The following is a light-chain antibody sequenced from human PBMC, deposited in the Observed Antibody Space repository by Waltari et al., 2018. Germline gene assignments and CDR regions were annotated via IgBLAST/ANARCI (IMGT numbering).Light chain of an antibody. CDR2: EAS. V-gene: IGKV1D-13*01. CDR3: QQFKDYPIT. J-gene: IGKJ5*01. CDR1: QAISSA. Sequence: ALQLTQSPSSLSASVGDSFTITCRASQAISSALAWYQQKPGKAPKVLIYEASSLESGVPSRFSGSESGTDFTLTVSSLQPEDFATYYCQQFKDYPITFGQGTRLEIK.